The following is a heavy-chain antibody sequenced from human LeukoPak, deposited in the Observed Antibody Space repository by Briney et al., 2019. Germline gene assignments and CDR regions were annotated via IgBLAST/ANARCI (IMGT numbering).Heavy chain of an antibody. CDR1: GFTFDDYA. D-gene: IGHD3-9*01. CDR3: AKDKSYDILTGYPVGSGMDV. J-gene: IGHJ6*02. Sequence: GGSLRLSCAASGFTFDDYAMHWVRQAPGKGLEWVSGISWNSGSIGYADSVKGRFTISRDNAKNSLYLQMNSLRAEDTALHYCAKDKSYDILTGYPVGSGMDVWGQGTTVTVSS. V-gene: IGHV3-9*01. CDR2: ISWNSGSI.